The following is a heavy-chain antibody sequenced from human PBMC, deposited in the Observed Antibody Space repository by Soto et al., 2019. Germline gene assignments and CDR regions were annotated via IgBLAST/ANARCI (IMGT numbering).Heavy chain of an antibody. J-gene: IGHJ4*02. CDR3: ARSVGYPDY. V-gene: IGHV1-18*01. CDR1: GYTFASYA. Sequence: QVQLVQSGGEVRKHGASVNVSCKASGYTFASYAITWVRQAPGEGLEWMGWISTSSGNANYAQRIQGRVTITRDTSTTTVYMQLRSLRSDDSAVYFCARSVGYPDYWGQGNLVTVSS. D-gene: IGHD5-18*01. CDR2: ISTSSGNA.